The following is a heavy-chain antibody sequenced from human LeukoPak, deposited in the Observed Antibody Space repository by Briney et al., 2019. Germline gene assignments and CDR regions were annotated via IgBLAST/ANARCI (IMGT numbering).Heavy chain of an antibody. CDR3: ARGTLQRYSYGNDY. CDR2: IHHSGST. Sequence: SETLSLTCGVSGDSISSHDWWSWVRQPPGKGLEWIGEIHHSGSTNYNPSLRSRVTISVDTSKNQFSLKLSSVTAADTAVYYCARGTLQRYSYGNDYWGQGTLVTVSS. CDR1: GDSISSHDW. D-gene: IGHD5-18*01. J-gene: IGHJ4*02. V-gene: IGHV4-4*02.